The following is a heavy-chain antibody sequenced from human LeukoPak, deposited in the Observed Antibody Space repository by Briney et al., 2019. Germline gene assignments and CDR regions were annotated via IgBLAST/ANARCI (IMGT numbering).Heavy chain of an antibody. Sequence: SETLSLTCAVYGGSFSGYYWSWIRQPPGKGLEWIGEINHSGSTNYNPSLKSRVTISVGTSKNQFSLKLGSVTAADTAVYYCARGTKGGSGWYAYFQHWGQGTLVTVSS. CDR2: INHSGST. CDR3: ARGTKGGSGWYAYFQH. CDR1: GGSFSGYY. D-gene: IGHD6-19*01. V-gene: IGHV4-34*01. J-gene: IGHJ1*01.